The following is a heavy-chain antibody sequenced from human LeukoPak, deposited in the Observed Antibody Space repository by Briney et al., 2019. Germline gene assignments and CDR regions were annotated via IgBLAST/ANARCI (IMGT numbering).Heavy chain of an antibody. CDR2: IYPADSDT. CDR1: GYNLTSYW. Sequence: GESQKISCKGSGYNLTSYWIGWVRQMPGEGLDWMGIIYPADSDTTYSPSFQGQVTISADKSISTAYLQWSSLKASDTAMYYCVGSSGYSDYYLHHWGQGTLVTVSS. V-gene: IGHV5-51*01. D-gene: IGHD3-22*01. CDR3: VGSSGYSDYYLHH. J-gene: IGHJ4*02.